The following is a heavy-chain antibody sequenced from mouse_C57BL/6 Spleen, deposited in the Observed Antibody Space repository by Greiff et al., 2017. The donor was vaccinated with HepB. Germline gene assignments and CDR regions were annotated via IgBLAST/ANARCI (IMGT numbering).Heavy chain of an antibody. D-gene: IGHD2-4*01. CDR1: GFTFNTYA. CDR2: IRSKSSNYAT. CDR3: VREFDYDGRPWFAY. J-gene: IGHJ3*01. Sequence: EVQLQESGGGLVQPKGSLKLSCAASGFTFNTYAMHWVRQAPGKGLEWVARIRSKSSNYATYYADSVKDRFTISRDDSQSMLYLQMNNLKTEDTAMCYCVREFDYDGRPWFAYWGQGTLVTVSA. V-gene: IGHV10-3*01.